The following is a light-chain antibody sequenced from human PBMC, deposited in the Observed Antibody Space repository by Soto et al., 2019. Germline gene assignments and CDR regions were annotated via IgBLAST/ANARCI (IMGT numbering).Light chain of an antibody. CDR2: EVT. CDR1: SSDVGSYNF. V-gene: IGLV2-14*01. Sequence: QSVLTQPASVSGSPGQSITMSSTGTSSDVGSYNFVSWFQLHPGKAPKLLIYEVTNRPSGVSYRFSGSKSGNTASLTISGLQAEDEAEYYCSSFTTTHTRVFGGGTKVTVL. CDR3: SSFTTTHTRV. J-gene: IGLJ3*02.